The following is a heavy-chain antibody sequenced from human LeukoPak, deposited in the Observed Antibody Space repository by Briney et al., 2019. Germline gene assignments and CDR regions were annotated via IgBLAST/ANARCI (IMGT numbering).Heavy chain of an antibody. CDR2: VSYSGST. V-gene: IGHV4-59*08. Sequence: SETLSLTCTVSGGSISTYYWSWLRQPPGKGLEWIGYVSYSGSTNYNPSLKTLRSRVTMSVDTSKNQFSLKVSSVTAADTAVYYCARLQGRGDNYLDFWGQGALVTVSS. CDR1: GGSISTYY. J-gene: IGHJ4*02. D-gene: IGHD7-27*01. CDR3: ARLQGRGDNYLDF.